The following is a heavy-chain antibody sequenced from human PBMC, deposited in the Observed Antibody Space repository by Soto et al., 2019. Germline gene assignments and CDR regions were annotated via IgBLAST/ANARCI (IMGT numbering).Heavy chain of an antibody. CDR3: ARDLEPQWLVPWYYYGMDV. CDR2: INAGNGNT. Sequence: ASVKVSCKASGYTFTSYAMHWVRQAPGQRLEWMGWINAGNGNTKYSQKFQGRVTITRDTSASTAYMELSSLRSEDTAVYYCARDLEPQWLVPWYYYGMDVWGQGTTVTVSS. D-gene: IGHD6-19*01. V-gene: IGHV1-3*01. CDR1: GYTFTSYA. J-gene: IGHJ6*02.